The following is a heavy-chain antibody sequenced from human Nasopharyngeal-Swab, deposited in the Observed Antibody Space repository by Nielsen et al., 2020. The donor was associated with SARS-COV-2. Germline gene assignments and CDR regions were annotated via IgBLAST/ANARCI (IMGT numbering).Heavy chain of an antibody. D-gene: IGHD4-17*01. J-gene: IGHJ4*02. Sequence: SETLSLTCTASGGSISSYYWSWIRQPPGKGLDWIGYIYYSGSTNYNPSLKSRVTISVDTSKNQFSLKLSSVTAADTAVYYCAREPDYGDYFDYWGQGTLVTVSS. CDR2: IYYSGST. CDR1: GGSISSYY. CDR3: AREPDYGDYFDY. V-gene: IGHV4-59*01.